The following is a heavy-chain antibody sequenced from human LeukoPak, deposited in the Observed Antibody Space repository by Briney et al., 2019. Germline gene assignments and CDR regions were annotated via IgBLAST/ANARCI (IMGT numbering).Heavy chain of an antibody. D-gene: IGHD2-15*01. CDR2: ISLSGNTR. CDR1: GFTFSSSE. CDR3: ARGYCSGGSCYSY. J-gene: IGHJ4*02. V-gene: IGHV3-48*03. Sequence: GGSLRLSCAASGFTFSSSEMNWVRQAPGKGLEWVSYISLSGNTRFYADSVKGRFTISRDNARDSLYLQMNSLRAEDTAVYYCARGYCSGGSCYSYWGQGTLVTVSS.